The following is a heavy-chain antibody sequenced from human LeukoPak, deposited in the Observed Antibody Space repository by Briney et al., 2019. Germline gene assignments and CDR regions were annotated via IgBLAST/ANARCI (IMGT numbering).Heavy chain of an antibody. J-gene: IGHJ4*02. D-gene: IGHD2/OR15-2a*01. Sequence: SETLSLTCTVSGGSISSYYWSWIRQPPGKGLEWIAYISDIGSINYNPSLKSRVTISLDTSKNQFSLKLSSVTAADTAVYYCAGHHPRNTVDFWGQGTLVTVSP. CDR1: GGSISSYY. CDR2: ISDIGSI. V-gene: IGHV4-59*08. CDR3: AGHHPRNTVDF.